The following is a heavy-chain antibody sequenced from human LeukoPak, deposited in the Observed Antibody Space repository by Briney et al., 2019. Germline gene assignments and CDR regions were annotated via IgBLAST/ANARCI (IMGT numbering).Heavy chain of an antibody. D-gene: IGHD5-18*01. Sequence: SETLSLTCTVSGGSIRSYYWSWIRQPPGKGLEWIGYIFYAGNTTYNPSLKSRVTISIDTSKNQFSPKLNSVTAADTAVYYCASGERGYSYGPLDYWGQGILVTVSS. CDR1: GGSIRSYY. CDR3: ASGERGYSYGPLDY. V-gene: IGHV4-59*08. CDR2: IFYAGNT. J-gene: IGHJ4*02.